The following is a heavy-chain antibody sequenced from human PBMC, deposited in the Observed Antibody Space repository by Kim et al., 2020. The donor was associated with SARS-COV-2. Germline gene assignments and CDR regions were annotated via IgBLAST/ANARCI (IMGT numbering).Heavy chain of an antibody. V-gene: IGHV3-30*18. CDR1: GFTFSSYG. D-gene: IGHD5-12*01. Sequence: GGSLRLSCAASGFTFSSYGMHWVRQAPGKGLEWVAVISYDGSNKYYADSVKGRFTISRDNSKNTLYLQMNSLRAEDTAVYYCAKSYRVQRGYGTDYWGQGTLVTVSS. CDR2: ISYDGSNK. J-gene: IGHJ4*02. CDR3: AKSYRVQRGYGTDY.